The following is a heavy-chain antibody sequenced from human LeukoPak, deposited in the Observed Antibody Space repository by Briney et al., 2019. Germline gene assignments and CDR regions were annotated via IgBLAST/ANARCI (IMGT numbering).Heavy chain of an antibody. CDR2: INHSGST. CDR3: AREGRDCSSTSCYPSDY. V-gene: IGHV4-34*01. J-gene: IGHJ4*02. CDR1: GGSFSGYY. Sequence: SETLSLTCAVYGGSFSGYYWSWIRQPPGEGLEWIGEINHSGSTNYNPSLKSRVTISVDTSKNQFSLKLSSVTAADTAVYYCAREGRDCSSTSCYPSDYWGQGTLVTV. D-gene: IGHD2-2*01.